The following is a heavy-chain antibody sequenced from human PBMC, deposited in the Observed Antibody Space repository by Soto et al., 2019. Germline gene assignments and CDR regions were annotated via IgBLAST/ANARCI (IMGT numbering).Heavy chain of an antibody. CDR3: ARDKITGLYDY. Sequence: QVQLQQWGAGLLKPSETLSLTCAVYGGSFSGYYWTWIRQPPGTGLEWIGEINHSGSTNDNPSLKRRVTISGDTSKNQFSLKLTSVTAADTAVYYCARDKITGLYDYWGQGTLVTVSS. D-gene: IGHD2-8*02. V-gene: IGHV4-34*01. J-gene: IGHJ4*02. CDR1: GGSFSGYY. CDR2: INHSGST.